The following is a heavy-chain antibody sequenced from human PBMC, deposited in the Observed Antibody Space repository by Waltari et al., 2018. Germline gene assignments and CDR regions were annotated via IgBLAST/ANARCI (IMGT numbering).Heavy chain of an antibody. Sequence: EMQLLESGGGLVQPGGSLRLSCAASGFPFSTYTMNWVRQAPGKGLEWVAVMTASGLMDCGDSVKGRFIISRDNSKNTLYLEMYRLRVEDTARYYCAKDEGARLAPTFGMDAWGQGTTVIVSS. D-gene: IGHD6-6*01. CDR2: MTASGLM. J-gene: IGHJ6*02. V-gene: IGHV3-23*01. CDR3: AKDEGARLAPTFGMDA. CDR1: GFPFSTYT.